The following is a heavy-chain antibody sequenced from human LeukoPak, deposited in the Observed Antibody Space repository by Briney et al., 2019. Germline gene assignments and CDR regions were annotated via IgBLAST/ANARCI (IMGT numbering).Heavy chain of an antibody. J-gene: IGHJ5*02. CDR3: ARTLVRWFDP. CDR1: GGSISSGSYY. V-gene: IGHV4-61*02. CDR2: IYTSGST. Sequence: SQTLSLTCTVSGGSISSGSYYWSWIRQPAGKGLEWIGRIYTSGSTNYNPSLKSRVTISVDTSKNQFSLKLSSVTAADTAVYYCARTLVRWFDPWGQGTLVTVSS.